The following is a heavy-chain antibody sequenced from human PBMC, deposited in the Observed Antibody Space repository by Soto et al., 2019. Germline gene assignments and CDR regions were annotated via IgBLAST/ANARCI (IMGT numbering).Heavy chain of an antibody. Sequence: GGSLRLSCAASGFTFSSYGMHWVRQAPGKGLEWVAVIWYDGSNKYYADSVKGRFTISRDNSKNTLYLQMNSLRAEDTAVYYCARDSRYYLMDYWGQGTLVTVSS. CDR3: ARDSRYYLMDY. J-gene: IGHJ4*02. CDR2: IWYDGSNK. V-gene: IGHV3-33*01. D-gene: IGHD3-10*01. CDR1: GFTFSSYG.